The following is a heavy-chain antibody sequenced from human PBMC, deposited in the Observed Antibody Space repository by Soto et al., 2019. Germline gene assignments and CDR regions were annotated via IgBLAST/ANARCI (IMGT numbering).Heavy chain of an antibody. CDR3: ARVSTMIRGVSALRYFDY. CDR1: GFTCSSYW. CDR2: IKQDGSEK. V-gene: IGHV3-7*01. J-gene: IGHJ4*02. D-gene: IGHD3-10*01. Sequence: GSLRLSCAASGFTCSSYWMSWVREAPGKGLEWVAHIKQDGSEKYYVDSVKGRFTISRDKAKNSLYLQMNSLRAEDTAVYYCARVSTMIRGVSALRYFDYWGQGTLVTVSS.